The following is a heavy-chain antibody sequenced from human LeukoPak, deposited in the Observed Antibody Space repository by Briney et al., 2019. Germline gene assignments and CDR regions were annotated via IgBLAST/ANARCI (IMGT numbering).Heavy chain of an antibody. CDR1: GGTFNSYA. D-gene: IGHD6-13*01. J-gene: IGHJ3*02. CDR3: ARDRGERDSSWSLPAHGFDI. V-gene: IGHV1-69*05. Sequence: SVKVSCKASGGTFNSYALNWVRQAPGQGLVWMGTIFPIFGTANYAQKFQGRVTVTTDESPNTAYMELSSLRPEDTAMYYCARDRGERDSSWSLPAHGFDIWGQGTMVTVSS. CDR2: IFPIFGTA.